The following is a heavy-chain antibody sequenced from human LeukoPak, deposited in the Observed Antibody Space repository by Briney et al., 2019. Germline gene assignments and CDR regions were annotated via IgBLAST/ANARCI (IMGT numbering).Heavy chain of an antibody. CDR3: AREGYYGSAALYS. V-gene: IGHV3-74*01. D-gene: IGHD3-10*01. CDR2: INTDGSST. CDR1: GFTFSSYW. Sequence: GGSLRLSCAASGFTFSSYWMHWVRQAPGKGLVCVSRINTDGSSTTYADPVKGRFTISRDNAKNTLYLQMNSLRAEDTAVYYCAREGYYGSAALYSWGQGTLVTVSS. J-gene: IGHJ5*02.